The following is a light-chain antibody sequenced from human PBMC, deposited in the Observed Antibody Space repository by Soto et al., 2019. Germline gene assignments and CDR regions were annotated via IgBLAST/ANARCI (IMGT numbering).Light chain of an antibody. Sequence: QSVLIQPPSASGTPGQRVTISCSGASSNIGSSSVTWYQHLPGTAPKLLIYNSDQRPSGVPDRFSGSKSGISASLAISGLQSEDEADYHCAAWDDSLNGVVFGGGTKLTVL. V-gene: IGLV1-44*01. J-gene: IGLJ2*01. CDR2: NSD. CDR1: SSNIGSSS. CDR3: AAWDDSLNGVV.